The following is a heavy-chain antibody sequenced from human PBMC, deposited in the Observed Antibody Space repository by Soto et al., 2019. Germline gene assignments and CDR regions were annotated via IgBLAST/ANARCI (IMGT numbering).Heavy chain of an antibody. CDR1: GGSISSYY. CDR3: ARDGYSSSWQTFDY. J-gene: IGHJ4*02. Sequence: SETLSLTCTVSGGSISSYYWSWIRQPPGKGLEWIGYIYYSGSTNYNPSLKSRVTISVDTSKNQFSLKLSSVTAADTAVYYCARDGYSSSWQTFDYWGQGTLVTVSS. CDR2: IYYSGST. D-gene: IGHD6-13*01. V-gene: IGHV4-59*01.